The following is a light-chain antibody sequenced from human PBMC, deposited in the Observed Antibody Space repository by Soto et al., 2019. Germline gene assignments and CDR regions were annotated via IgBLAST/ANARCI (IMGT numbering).Light chain of an antibody. J-gene: IGKJ4*01. CDR3: HQRDHWPLY. V-gene: IGKV3-11*01. Sequence: EIVLTQSPATLSLSPGDRATLSCRASQGISRFLAWYQQKPGQVPMLLIYDASSRSVGVPSRLSGSGSGTDFTLTISGLEPEDFAMYDCHQRDHWPLYFGGGTKIEIK. CDR2: DAS. CDR1: QGISRF.